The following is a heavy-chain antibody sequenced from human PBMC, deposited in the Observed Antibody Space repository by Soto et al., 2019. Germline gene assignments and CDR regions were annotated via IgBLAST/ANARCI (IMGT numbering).Heavy chain of an antibody. V-gene: IGHV4-39*01. J-gene: IGHJ5*02. CDR3: ARQDGQDDFWSGYYPWWFDP. D-gene: IGHD3-3*01. CDR1: GGSISSSSYY. Sequence: SETLSLTCTVSGGSISSSSYYWGWIRQPPGKGLEWIGSIYYSGSTYYNPSLKSRVTISVDTSKNQFSLKLSSVTAADTAVYYCARQDGQDDFWSGYYPWWFDPWGQGTLVTVSS. CDR2: IYYSGST.